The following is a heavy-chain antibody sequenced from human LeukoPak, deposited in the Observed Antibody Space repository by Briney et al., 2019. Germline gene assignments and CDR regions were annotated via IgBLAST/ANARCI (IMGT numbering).Heavy chain of an antibody. CDR3: ARERTSGWDAFDT. Sequence: GGSLRLSCAASGFTFSSFWMHWVRQAPGKGLVWVSRISSVGSSTSYADSVKGRFTISRDNAKNTLYLQMNSLRAEDTAVYYCARERTSGWDAFDTWGQGTLVTVSS. V-gene: IGHV3-74*01. CDR2: ISSVGSST. J-gene: IGHJ5*02. CDR1: GFTFSSFW. D-gene: IGHD6-19*01.